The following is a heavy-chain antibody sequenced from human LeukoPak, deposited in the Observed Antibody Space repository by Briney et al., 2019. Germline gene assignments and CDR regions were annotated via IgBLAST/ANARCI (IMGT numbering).Heavy chain of an antibody. D-gene: IGHD3-22*01. V-gene: IGHV1-18*01. J-gene: IGHJ4*02. CDR1: GYTFTSYG. Sequence: ASVKVSCKDSGYTFTSYGISWVRQAPGQGLEWMGWISAYNGNTNYAQKLQGRVTMTTDTSTSTAYMELRSLRSDDTAVYYCATSYYYDSSGYSQTGADYWGQGTLVTVSS. CDR2: ISAYNGNT. CDR3: ATSYYYDSSGYSQTGADY.